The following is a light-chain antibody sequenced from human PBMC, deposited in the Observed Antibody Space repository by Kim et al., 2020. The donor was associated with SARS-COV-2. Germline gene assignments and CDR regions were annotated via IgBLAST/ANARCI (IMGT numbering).Light chain of an antibody. V-gene: IGLV1-51*01. CDR2: DNS. CDR3: ATWDDSLSAVV. J-gene: IGLJ2*01. Sequence: QSVLTQPPSVSAAPGQRVTISCSGTSSNIGDNFVSWYQQLPGTAPKLLIYDNSKRPSGIPDRFSGSKSGTSATLGITGLQTGDEGDYYCATWDDSLSAVVFGGGTQLTVL. CDR1: SSNIGDNF.